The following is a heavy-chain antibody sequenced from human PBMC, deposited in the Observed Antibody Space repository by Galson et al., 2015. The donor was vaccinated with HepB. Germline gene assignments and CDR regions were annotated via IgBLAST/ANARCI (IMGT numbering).Heavy chain of an antibody. J-gene: IGHJ4*02. D-gene: IGHD5-18*01. V-gene: IGHV3-48*02. Sequence: SLRLSCAASGFTFSSYSMNWVRQAPGKGLEWVSYISSSRSPIYYADSVKGRFTTSRDSAKNSLYLQMNSLRDEDTAVYYCARDPRIKLWPRFDYWGQGTLVTVSS. CDR1: GFTFSSYS. CDR3: ARDPRIKLWPRFDY. CDR2: ISSSRSPI.